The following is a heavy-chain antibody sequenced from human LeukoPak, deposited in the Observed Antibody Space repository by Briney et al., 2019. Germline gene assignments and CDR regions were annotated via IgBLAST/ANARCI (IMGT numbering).Heavy chain of an antibody. CDR2: IYSGGST. CDR1: GFTVSSNY. J-gene: IGHJ6*02. D-gene: IGHD1-20*01. V-gene: IGHV3-53*01. Sequence: GGSLRLSCAASGFTVSSNYMSWVRQAPGKGLEWVSVIYSGGSTYYADSVKGRFTISRDNSKNTLYLQMNSLRAEDTAVYYCARAEITGTTGGTDVWGQGTTVTVSS. CDR3: ARAEITGTTGGTDV.